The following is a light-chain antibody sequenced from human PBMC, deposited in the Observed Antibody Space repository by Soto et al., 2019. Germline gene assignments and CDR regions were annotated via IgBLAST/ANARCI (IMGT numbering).Light chain of an antibody. CDR3: SSYAGSNIVV. J-gene: IGLJ2*01. CDR1: SSDVGGYNF. Sequence: QSVLTQPPSASGSPGQSVTISCTGTSSDVGGYNFVSWYQQHPGKAPKLMIYEVSERPSGVPDRFSGSKSGNTASLTVSWLQAEDGADYYCSSYAGSNIVVFGGGTKLPVL. CDR2: EVS. V-gene: IGLV2-8*01.